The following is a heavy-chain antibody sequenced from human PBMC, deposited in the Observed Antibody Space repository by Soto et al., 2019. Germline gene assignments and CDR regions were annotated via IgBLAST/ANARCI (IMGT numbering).Heavy chain of an antibody. V-gene: IGHV3-33*01. Sequence: GGSLRLSCAASGFTFSSYGMHWVRQAPGKGLEWVAVIWYDGSNKYYADSVKGRFTISRDNSKNTLYLQMNSLRAEDTAVYYCARDQTPDIVVVVGLDYWGQGTLVTVSS. CDR2: IWYDGSNK. CDR3: ARDQTPDIVVVVGLDY. J-gene: IGHJ4*02. D-gene: IGHD2-15*01. CDR1: GFTFSSYG.